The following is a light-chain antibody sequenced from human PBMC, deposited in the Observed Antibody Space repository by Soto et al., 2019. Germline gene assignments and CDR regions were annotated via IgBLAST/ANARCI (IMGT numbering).Light chain of an antibody. Sequence: EIVMTQSPATLSVSPGERATLSCRASQSVSSDLAWYQQQPGQAPRLLIYDASTRATGIPANCSGSGSRTEFTLTISSLQSEDLADYYCQQYSKWPLTFGGGTKVEIK. CDR2: DAS. J-gene: IGKJ4*01. CDR3: QQYSKWPLT. V-gene: IGKV3-15*01. CDR1: QSVSSD.